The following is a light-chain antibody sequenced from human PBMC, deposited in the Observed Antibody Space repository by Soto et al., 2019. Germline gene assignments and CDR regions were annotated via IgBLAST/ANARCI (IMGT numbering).Light chain of an antibody. CDR1: QSVSSY. J-gene: IGKJ5*01. CDR2: DAS. CDR3: QQRSDWPPLIT. V-gene: IGKV3-11*01. Sequence: VMTQSPATLSLSPGERSTLSCRASQSVSSYLAWYQQKPGQAPRLLVYDASTRATGIPARFSGSGSGTDFTLSISSLEPEDFAVYFCQQRSDWPPLITFGQGTRLEIK.